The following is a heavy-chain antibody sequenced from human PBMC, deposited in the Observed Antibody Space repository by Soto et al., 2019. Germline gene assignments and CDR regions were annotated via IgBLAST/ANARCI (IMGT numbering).Heavy chain of an antibody. CDR1: GSTFTSYD. J-gene: IGHJ6*01. V-gene: IGHV1-8*01. D-gene: IGHD5-18*01. CDR2: MNPNSGNT. Sequence: ASVTLSCTASGSTFTSYDINWVRQTPGQGLEWMGWMNPNSGNTGYAQKFQGRVTMTRNTSISTAYMELSSLRSEDTAVYYCAISYTAMADYYYYGMDVWGQGPTVTVSA. CDR3: AISYTAMADYYYYGMDV.